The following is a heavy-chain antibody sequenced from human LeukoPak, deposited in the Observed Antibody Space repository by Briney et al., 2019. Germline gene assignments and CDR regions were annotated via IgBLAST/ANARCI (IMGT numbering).Heavy chain of an antibody. J-gene: IGHJ4*02. CDR2: ISGSGGST. D-gene: IGHD3-9*01. V-gene: IGHV3-23*01. CDR3: AKDPLQPFKYFDWPNFDY. CDR1: GFTFSSYA. Sequence: PGGSLRLSCAASGFTFSSYAMSWVRQAPGKGLEWVSAISGSGGSTYYADSVKGRFTISRDNSKNTLYLQMNSLRAEDTAVYYCAKDPLQPFKYFDWPNFDYWGQGTLVTVSS.